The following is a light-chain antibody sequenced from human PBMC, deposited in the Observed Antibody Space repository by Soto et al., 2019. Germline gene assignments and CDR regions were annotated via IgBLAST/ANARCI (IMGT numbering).Light chain of an antibody. CDR3: CSYAGSSTPYV. CDR2: EVS. CDR1: SSDVGSYNL. Sequence: QPVLTQPASVSGSPGQSITISCTGTSSDVGSYNLVSWYQQHPGKAPKLMIYEVSKRPSGVSNRFSGSKSGNTASLTISELQAEDEADYYCCSYAGSSTPYVFGTGTKVTVL. J-gene: IGLJ1*01. V-gene: IGLV2-23*02.